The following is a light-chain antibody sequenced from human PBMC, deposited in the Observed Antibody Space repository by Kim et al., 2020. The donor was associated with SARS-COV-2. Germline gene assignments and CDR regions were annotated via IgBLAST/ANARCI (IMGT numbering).Light chain of an antibody. CDR3: QQRSNWPPKVT. Sequence: EIVLTQSPAPLSLSPGERATLSCRASQSVSSYLAWYQQKPGQAPRLLIYDASNRATGIPARFSGSGSGTDFTLTISSLEPEDFAVYYCQQRSNWPPKVTFGGGTKVEIK. V-gene: IGKV3-11*01. J-gene: IGKJ4*01. CDR2: DAS. CDR1: QSVSSY.